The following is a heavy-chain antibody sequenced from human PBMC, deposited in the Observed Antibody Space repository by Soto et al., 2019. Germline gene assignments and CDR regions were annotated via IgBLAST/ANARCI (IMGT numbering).Heavy chain of an antibody. J-gene: IGHJ4*02. Sequence: EVQLVESGGGLVQPGGSLRLSCAASGFTFSSYSMNWVRQAPGKGLEWVSYISSSSSTIYYADSVKGRFTISRDNAKNSLYLQMNSLRAEDTAVYYCAREEDTAMVTIAYWGQGTLVTVSS. CDR1: GFTFSSYS. D-gene: IGHD5-18*01. CDR2: ISSSSSTI. V-gene: IGHV3-48*01. CDR3: AREEDTAMVTIAY.